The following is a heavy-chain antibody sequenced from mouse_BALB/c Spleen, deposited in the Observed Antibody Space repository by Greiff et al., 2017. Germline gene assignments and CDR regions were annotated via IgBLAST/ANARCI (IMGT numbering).Heavy chain of an antibody. V-gene: IGHV5-12-2*01. Sequence: EVQVVESGGGLVQPGGSLKLSCAASGFTFSSYTMSWVRLTPEKRLEWVAYISNGGGSTYYPDTVKGRFTISRDNAKNTLYLQMSSLKSEDTAMHYCARHYGYYAMDYWGQGTSVTVSS. CDR2: ISNGGGST. D-gene: IGHD1-1*02. J-gene: IGHJ4*01. CDR3: ARHYGYYAMDY. CDR1: GFTFSSYT.